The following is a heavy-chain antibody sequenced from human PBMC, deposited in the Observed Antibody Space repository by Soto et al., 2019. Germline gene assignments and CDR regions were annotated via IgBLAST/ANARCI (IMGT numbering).Heavy chain of an antibody. J-gene: IGHJ4*02. CDR1: GFSFNNYA. CDR3: TKESLPDHYCDTPCDY. D-gene: IGHD4-17*01. V-gene: IGHV3-23*01. CDR2: FSAGGRA. Sequence: EVQLLESGGALVRPGGSLRLSCAASGFSFNNYALSWVRQAPGKGLEWVSTFSAGGRAYYAASMQGRFTIARDSSLDTVHLQISYLIPEDCDVYYCTKESLPDHYCDTPCDYWSQGTRATVSS.